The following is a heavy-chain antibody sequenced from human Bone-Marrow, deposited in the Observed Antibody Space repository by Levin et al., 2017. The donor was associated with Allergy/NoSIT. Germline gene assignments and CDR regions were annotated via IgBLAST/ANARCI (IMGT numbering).Heavy chain of an antibody. Sequence: GGSLRLSCAASGFTFDDYAMHWVRQVPGKGLEWVAGITWNSGSIGYADSVKGRFTISRDNARKSLFLQMNSLRVEDTALYYCAKELYSSDWSTWDYWGQGTPVTVSS. J-gene: IGHJ4*02. CDR2: ITWNSGSI. CDR1: GFTFDDYA. D-gene: IGHD6-19*01. V-gene: IGHV3-9*01. CDR3: AKELYSSDWSTWDY.